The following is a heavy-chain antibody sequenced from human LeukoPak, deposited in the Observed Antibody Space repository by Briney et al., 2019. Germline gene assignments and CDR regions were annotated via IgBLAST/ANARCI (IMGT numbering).Heavy chain of an antibody. CDR3: ARDLPMGSF. CDR2: IKQDGSEK. Sequence: GGSLRLSCAASGFIFSNYWMSWVRQAPGKGLEWVANIKQDGSEKYYVDSVKGRFTISRDNAKNSLYLQMNNLRAEDTAVYYCARDLPMGSFWGQGTLVTVSS. CDR1: GFIFSNYW. V-gene: IGHV3-7*01. J-gene: IGHJ4*02. D-gene: IGHD3-16*01.